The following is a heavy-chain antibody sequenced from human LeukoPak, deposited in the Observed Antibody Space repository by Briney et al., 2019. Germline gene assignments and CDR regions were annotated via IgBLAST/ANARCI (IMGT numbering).Heavy chain of an antibody. Sequence: SETLSLSCTVSGGSVSNSTYYWGWVRQLPGKGLEWIGSIYYSASTYYNPSLKSRVTISVDTSKNQLSLKLSSVTAADTAVYYCARHSTLRGGNFDYWGQGTLVTVSS. V-gene: IGHV4-39*01. CDR3: ARHSTLRGGNFDY. J-gene: IGHJ4*02. CDR1: GGSVSNSTYY. D-gene: IGHD3-10*01. CDR2: IYYSAST.